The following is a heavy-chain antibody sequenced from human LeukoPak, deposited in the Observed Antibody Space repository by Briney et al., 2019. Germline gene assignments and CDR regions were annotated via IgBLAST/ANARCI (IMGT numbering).Heavy chain of an antibody. J-gene: IGHJ4*02. D-gene: IGHD1-1*01. CDR3: ASSLLYRVFDY. CDR2: IKSDGST. CDR1: GFTFSTYW. V-gene: IGHV3-74*01. Sequence: GGSLRLSCAASGFTFSTYWMHWVRQAPGKGLVWVSRIKSDGSTNYADSVKGRFTISRDNANNTLSLQMNSLSPEDTGVYYCASSLLYRVFDYWAQGTLVTVSS.